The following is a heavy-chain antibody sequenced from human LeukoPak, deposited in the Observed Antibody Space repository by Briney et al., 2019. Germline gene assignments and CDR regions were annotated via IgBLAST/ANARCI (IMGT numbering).Heavy chain of an antibody. J-gene: IGHJ4*02. CDR3: ARDWVGYSHSDY. Sequence: GGSLRLSCAASGFTFSSYSMNWVRQAPGKGLEWVSSISSSSSYIYYADSVKGRFTISRDNAKNSLYLQMNSLRAEDTAVYYCARDWVGYSHSDYWGQGTLVTVSS. V-gene: IGHV3-21*01. D-gene: IGHD5-18*01. CDR1: GFTFSSYS. CDR2: ISSSSSYI.